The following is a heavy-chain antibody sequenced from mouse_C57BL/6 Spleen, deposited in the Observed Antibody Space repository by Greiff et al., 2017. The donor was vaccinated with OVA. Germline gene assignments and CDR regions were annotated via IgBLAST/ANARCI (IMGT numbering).Heavy chain of an antibody. CDR1: GYTFTEYT. CDR3: ARHEGELGSFDY. J-gene: IGHJ2*01. Sequence: LVKPGASVKLSCKASGYTFTEYTIHWVKQRSGQGLEWIGRFYPGSGSIKYNEKFKDKATLTADKSSSAVYMELRRLTSEDSAVYFCARHEGELGSFDYWGQGTTLTVSS. CDR2: FYPGSGSI. D-gene: IGHD4-1*01. V-gene: IGHV1-62-2*01.